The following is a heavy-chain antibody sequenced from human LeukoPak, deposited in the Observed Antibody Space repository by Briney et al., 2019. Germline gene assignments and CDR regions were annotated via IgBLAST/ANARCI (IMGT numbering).Heavy chain of an antibody. Sequence: PSETLSLTCTVSGGSISSSSYYWGWIRQPPGKGLEWIGSIYYSGSTYYNPSLKSRVTISVDTSKNQFSLKLSSVTAADTAVYYCARRRVVVVPAAIAFDYWGQGTLVTVSS. D-gene: IGHD2-2*01. J-gene: IGHJ4*02. CDR2: IYYSGST. CDR3: ARRRVVVVPAAIAFDY. CDR1: GGSISSSSYY. V-gene: IGHV4-39*07.